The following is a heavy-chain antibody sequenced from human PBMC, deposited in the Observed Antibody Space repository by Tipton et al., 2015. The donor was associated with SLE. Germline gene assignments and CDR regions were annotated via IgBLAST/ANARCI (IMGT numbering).Heavy chain of an antibody. CDR2: INHSGST. CDR3: ARTVNYYDSGSYYNY. V-gene: IGHV4-34*01. J-gene: IGHJ4*02. Sequence: TLSLTCAVYGGSFSGYYWSWIRQPPGKGLEWIGEINHSGSTNYNPSLKSRVTISVDTSKNQFSLKLSSVTAADTAVYYCARTVNYYDSGSYYNYWGQGTLVTVSS. D-gene: IGHD3-10*01. CDR1: GGSFSGYY.